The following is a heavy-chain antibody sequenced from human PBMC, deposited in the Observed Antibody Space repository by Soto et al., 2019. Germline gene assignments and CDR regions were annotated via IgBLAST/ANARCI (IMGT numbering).Heavy chain of an antibody. Sequence: PGGSLRLSCAASGFTFSSYAMHWVRQAPGKGLEWVAVISYDGSNKYYADSVKGRFTISRDNSKNTLYLQTNSLRAEDTAVYYCASHCSSTSCYGQDAFDIWGQGTMVTVSS. J-gene: IGHJ3*02. D-gene: IGHD2-2*01. CDR1: GFTFSSYA. V-gene: IGHV3-30-3*01. CDR3: ASHCSSTSCYGQDAFDI. CDR2: ISYDGSNK.